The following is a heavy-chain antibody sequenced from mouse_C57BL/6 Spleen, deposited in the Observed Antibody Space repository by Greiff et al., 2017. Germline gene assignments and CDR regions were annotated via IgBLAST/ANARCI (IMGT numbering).Heavy chain of an antibody. J-gene: IGHJ2*01. CDR3: ARGGYDPDY. CDR2: INPSTGGT. CDR1: GYSFTGYY. D-gene: IGHD2-14*01. Sequence: VQLQQSGPELVKPGASVKISCKASGYSFTGYYMNWVKQSPEKSLEWIGEINPSTGGTTYNQKFKAKATLTVDKSSSTAYMQLKSLTSEDSAVYYCARGGYDPDYWGQGTTLTVSS. V-gene: IGHV1-42*01.